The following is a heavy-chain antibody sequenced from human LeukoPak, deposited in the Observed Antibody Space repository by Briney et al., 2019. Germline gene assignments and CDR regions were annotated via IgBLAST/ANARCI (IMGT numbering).Heavy chain of an antibody. D-gene: IGHD2-2*01. V-gene: IGHV3-7*01. CDR3: ARDGAPDAHCSSTSCAIR. Sequence: GGSLRLSCAASGFTFSRYWMNWVRQAPGKGLEWVANIKQDGSEKYYVDSVKGRFTISRDNAKNSLYLQMNSLRVEDTAVYYCARDGAPDAHCSSTSCAIRWGQGTLVTVSS. CDR2: IKQDGSEK. J-gene: IGHJ4*02. CDR1: GFTFSRYW.